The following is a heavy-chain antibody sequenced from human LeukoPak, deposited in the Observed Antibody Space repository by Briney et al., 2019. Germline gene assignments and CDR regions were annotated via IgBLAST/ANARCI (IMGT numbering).Heavy chain of an antibody. CDR1: GFTFSSYS. J-gene: IGHJ5*02. Sequence: GGSLRLSCAASGFTFSSYSMNWVRQAPGKGLEWVSSISSSSSYIYYADSVKGRFTISRDNAKNSLYLQMNSLRAEDTAVYYCARDLYFGGDYYGSGSYQVRNWFDPWGQGTLVTVSS. CDR3: ARDLYFGGDYYGSGSYQVRNWFDP. D-gene: IGHD3-10*01. V-gene: IGHV3-21*01. CDR2: ISSSSSYI.